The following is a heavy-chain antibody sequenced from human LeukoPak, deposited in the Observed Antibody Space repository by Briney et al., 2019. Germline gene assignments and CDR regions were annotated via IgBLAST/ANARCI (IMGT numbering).Heavy chain of an antibody. V-gene: IGHV4-4*09. CDR3: ARGDDLLTGSYDWFNP. D-gene: IGHD3-9*01. CDR1: GVSMNNNY. CDR2: MSFSGSA. Sequence: SETLSLTCAVSGVSMNNNYWAWIRQSPGGKLEWIGYMSFSGSATYNPSLNSLVAISVDSSKNQFSLYLTSLTAADTAVYYCARGDDLLTGSYDWFNPWGQGTLVIVSS. J-gene: IGHJ5*02.